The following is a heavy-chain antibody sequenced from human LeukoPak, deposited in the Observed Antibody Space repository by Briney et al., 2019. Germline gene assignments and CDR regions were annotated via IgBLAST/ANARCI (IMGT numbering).Heavy chain of an antibody. V-gene: IGHV4-39*01. CDR1: GGSISSSSYY. J-gene: IGHJ4*02. CDR3: AKHSGRQGYYFGY. CDR2: IYYSGST. D-gene: IGHD6-19*01. Sequence: SETLSLTCTVSGGSISSSSYYWGWIRQPPGKGLEWIGSIYYSGSTYYNPSLKSRVTISVDTSKNQFSLKLSSVTAADTAVYYCAKHSGRQGYYFGYWGQGTLVTVSS.